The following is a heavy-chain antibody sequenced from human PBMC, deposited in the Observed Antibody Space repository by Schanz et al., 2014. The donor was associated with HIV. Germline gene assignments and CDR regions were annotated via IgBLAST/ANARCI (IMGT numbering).Heavy chain of an antibody. CDR1: GFAFSDYY. D-gene: IGHD2-15*01. Sequence: QVQLVESGGGLVKPGESLRLSCATSGFAFSDYYMSWIRQAPGKGLEWAAYISKSGNTIYYADSVKGRFTISRDNSKNTLYLQMNSLRAEDTAVYYCARRSTPGGYYGMDVWGQGTTVTVSS. V-gene: IGHV3-11*04. CDR2: ISKSGNTI. J-gene: IGHJ6*02. CDR3: ARRSTPGGYYGMDV.